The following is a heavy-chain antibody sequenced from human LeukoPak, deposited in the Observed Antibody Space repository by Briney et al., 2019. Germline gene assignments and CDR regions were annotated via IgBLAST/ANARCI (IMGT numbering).Heavy chain of an antibody. D-gene: IGHD5-24*01. CDR2: IYYSGGN. CDR3: ARHVTISGPYDASDI. J-gene: IGHJ3*02. CDR1: GDSISSYY. Sequence: PSETLSLTCTVPGDSISSYYWSWIRQPPGKGLEWIGYIYYSGGNDYNPSLKSRVTISVDTSKNQFSLKLRSVTAADTAVYYCARHVTISGPYDASDIWGQGTMVTVSP. V-gene: IGHV4-59*08.